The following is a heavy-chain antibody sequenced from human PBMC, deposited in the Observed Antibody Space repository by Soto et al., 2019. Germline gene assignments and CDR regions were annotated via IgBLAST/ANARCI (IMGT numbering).Heavy chain of an antibody. CDR2: MNNDSGNK. D-gene: IGHD2-8*01. CDR3: ARRRVSNGWFDI. Sequence: ASVKVSCKASGYTFINYAINWVRQATGQGLEWVGWMNNDSGNKGHAQNFQARDTMTGTTSISSVYMELSSLTSEDTAVYYCARRRVSNGWFDIWDQGTLVTVSS. CDR1: GYTFINYA. J-gene: IGHJ5*02. V-gene: IGHV1-8*01.